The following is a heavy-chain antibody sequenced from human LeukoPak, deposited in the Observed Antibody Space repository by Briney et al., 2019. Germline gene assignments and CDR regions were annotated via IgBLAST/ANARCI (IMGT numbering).Heavy chain of an antibody. Sequence: SETLSLTCAVSGGSFSGYYWSWIRQSPGKGLEWIGEINHSGNTNYNPSLKSRVTISMETSKNLFSLKLSSVTAADTAVYYCASSRAVVTAIAFDYWGQGTLVTVSS. CDR1: GGSFSGYY. D-gene: IGHD2-21*02. CDR2: INHSGNT. J-gene: IGHJ4*02. CDR3: ASSRAVVTAIAFDY. V-gene: IGHV4-34*01.